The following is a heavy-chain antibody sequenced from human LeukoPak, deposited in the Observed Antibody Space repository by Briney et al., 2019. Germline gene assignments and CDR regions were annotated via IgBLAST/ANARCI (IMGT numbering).Heavy chain of an antibody. V-gene: IGHV1-2*06. J-gene: IGHJ4*01. D-gene: IGHD5-18*01. CDR1: GYTFSGYY. CDR3: ARDLGYGYGSVWHKYFDY. Sequence: GASVRVSCKASGYTFSGYYLHGVRQAPGQGREWMGHIDPNSGGTKYAQKFQGRVTMTRDTSTTSAYMELSSLIFDDTAVYYCARDLGYGYGSVWHKYFDYWGHGTLVTVSS. CDR2: IDPNSGGT.